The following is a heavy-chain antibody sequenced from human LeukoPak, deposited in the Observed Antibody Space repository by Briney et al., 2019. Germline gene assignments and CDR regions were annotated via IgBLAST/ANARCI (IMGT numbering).Heavy chain of an antibody. CDR1: GGSFSGYY. V-gene: IGHV4-34*01. J-gene: IGHJ3*02. CDR3: ARADYGAFDI. Sequence: ETLSLTCAVYGGSFSGYYWSWIRQPPGKGLEWIGEINHSGSTNYNPSLKSRVTISVDTSKNQFSLKLSSVTAADTAVYYCARADYGAFDIWGQRTMVTVSS. CDR2: INHSGST. D-gene: IGHD4-17*01.